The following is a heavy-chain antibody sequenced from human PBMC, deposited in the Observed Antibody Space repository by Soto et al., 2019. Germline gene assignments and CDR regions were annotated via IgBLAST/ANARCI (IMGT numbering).Heavy chain of an antibody. CDR3: ARDLCSGGSFYGFIFIEKGGAFDI. Sequence: GXSVKVSCKAPGYTFTSYYMHWVRQAPGQGLEWMGIINPSGGSTSYAQKFQGRVTMTRDTSTSTVYMELSSLRSEDTAVYYCARDLCSGGSFYGFIFIEKGGAFDIWGQGTMVTVSS. D-gene: IGHD2-15*01. CDR1: GYTFTSYY. J-gene: IGHJ3*02. CDR2: INPSGGST. V-gene: IGHV1-46*03.